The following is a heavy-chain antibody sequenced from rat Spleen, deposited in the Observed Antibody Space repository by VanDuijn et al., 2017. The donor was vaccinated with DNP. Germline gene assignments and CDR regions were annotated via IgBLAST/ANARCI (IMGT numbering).Heavy chain of an antibody. J-gene: IGHJ2*01. CDR3: ARCRFTTDYYGY. Sequence: EVQLQESGPGLVKPSQSLSLTCSVTGHSISPNYWGWIRKFPGNKMEWIGHISYSGTTRYNPSLKSRISITRDTSKNQFFLQLNSLTPENTDTYYCARCRFTTDYYGYWGQGVMVTVS. CDR2: ISYSGTT. D-gene: IGHD1-6*01. CDR1: GHSISPNY. V-gene: IGHV3-1*01.